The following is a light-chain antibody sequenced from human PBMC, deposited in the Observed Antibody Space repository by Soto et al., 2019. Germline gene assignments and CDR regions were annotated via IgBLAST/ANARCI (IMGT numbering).Light chain of an antibody. CDR1: QSVSSSY. CDR2: GAS. CDR3: QQYGSSPFT. V-gene: IGKV3-20*01. J-gene: IGKJ3*01. Sequence: EIVLTQSPGTLSLSPGERATLSCRASQSVSSSYLAWYQQKPGQAPRLLIYGASTRANGSPDRFSGGGSGTDFTLTISRLEPEDFAVYYCQQYGSSPFTFGPGTKVYIK.